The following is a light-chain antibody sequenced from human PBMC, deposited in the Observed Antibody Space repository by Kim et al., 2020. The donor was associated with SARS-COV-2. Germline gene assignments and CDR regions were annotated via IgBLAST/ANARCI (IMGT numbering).Light chain of an antibody. V-gene: IGLV1-44*01. J-gene: IGLJ3*02. Sequence: GQRVTISCSGGSSNIASNVVTWSRQLPGTAPKLLIYSNDYRSSGVPDRFSGSKSGTSASLAISGLQSEDEADYYCVAWDDSLNGSVFGGGTQLTVL. CDR3: VAWDDSLNGSV. CDR1: SSNIASNV. CDR2: SND.